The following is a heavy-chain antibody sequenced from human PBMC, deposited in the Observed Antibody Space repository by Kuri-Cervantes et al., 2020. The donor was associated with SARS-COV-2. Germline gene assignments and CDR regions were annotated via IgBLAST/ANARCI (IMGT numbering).Heavy chain of an antibody. CDR2: IYYSGST. CDR1: GGSISSHY. D-gene: IGHD4-17*01. J-gene: IGHJ4*02. CDR3: ARDLDGYGDSPGY. V-gene: IGHV4-59*11. Sequence: SETLSLTCTVSGGSISSHYWSWIRQPPGKGLEWIGYIYYSGSTNYNPSLKSRVTISVDTSKNQFSLKLSSVTAADTAVYYCARDLDGYGDSPGYWGQGTLVTVSS.